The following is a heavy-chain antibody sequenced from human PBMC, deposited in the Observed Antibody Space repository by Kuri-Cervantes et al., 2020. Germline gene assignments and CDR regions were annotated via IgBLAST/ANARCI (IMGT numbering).Heavy chain of an antibody. CDR1: GGSFSGYY. D-gene: IGHD6-13*01. V-gene: IGHV4-59*01. CDR3: ARYSSSWYLDY. Sequence: SETLSLTCAVYGGSFSGYYWSWIRQPPGKGLEWIGYIYYSGSTNYNPSLKSRVTISVDTSKNQFSLKLSSVTAADTAVYYCARYSSSWYLDYWGQGTLVTVSS. J-gene: IGHJ4*02. CDR2: IYYSGST.